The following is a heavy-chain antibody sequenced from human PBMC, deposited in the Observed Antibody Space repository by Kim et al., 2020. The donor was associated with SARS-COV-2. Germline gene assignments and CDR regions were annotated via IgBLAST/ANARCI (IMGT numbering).Heavy chain of an antibody. D-gene: IGHD3-16*01. CDR1: GYTFTTYG. J-gene: IGHJ4*02. CDR3: IREGGVYGNYYFAY. CDR2: ISAYYGDT. V-gene: IGHV1-18*04. Sequence: ASVKVSCKTSGYTFTTYGLSWVRQAPGQGLEWMGWISAYYGDTNYAQKFQGRVTLTTDTSTSTAYMELRSLRSDDTAVYYCIREGGVYGNYYFAYWGPGT.